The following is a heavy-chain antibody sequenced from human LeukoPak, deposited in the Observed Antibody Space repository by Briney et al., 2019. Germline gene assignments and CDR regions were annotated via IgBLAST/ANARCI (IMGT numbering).Heavy chain of an antibody. Sequence: PGGSLRLSCAASGFTFSNAWMNWVRQAPGKGLEWVGRIKSKTDGGTTDYAAPVKGRFTISRDDSKDTLYLQMNSLKTEDTAVYYCTTDGFGAHWGSFDIWGQGTMVTVSS. CDR3: TTDGFGAHWGSFDI. CDR2: IKSKTDGGTT. V-gene: IGHV3-15*01. CDR1: GFTFSNAW. J-gene: IGHJ3*02. D-gene: IGHD3-10*01.